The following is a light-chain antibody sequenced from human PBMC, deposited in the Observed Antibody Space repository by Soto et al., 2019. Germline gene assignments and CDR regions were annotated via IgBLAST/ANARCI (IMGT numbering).Light chain of an antibody. V-gene: IGKV3-11*01. CDR3: QQRSNWLT. CDR1: QSVRSY. Sequence: EIVLTQSPATLSLSPGERATLSCRASQSVRSYLAWYQQKPGQAPRLLIYDASNRATGIPARFSGSGSGTDFTPTISSQEPEDSAVYSCQQRSNWLTFGGGTRVEIK. J-gene: IGKJ4*01. CDR2: DAS.